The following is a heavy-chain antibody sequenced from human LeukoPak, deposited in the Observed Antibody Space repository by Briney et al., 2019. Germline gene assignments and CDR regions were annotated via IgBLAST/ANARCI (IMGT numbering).Heavy chain of an antibody. V-gene: IGHV3-48*03. CDR2: ISSSGSTI. D-gene: IGHD3-3*01. Sequence: GGSLRLSCAASGFTFSSYEMNWVRQAPGKGLEWVSYISSSGSTIYYADSVKGRFTISRDNAKNSLYLQMNSLRAEDTAVYYCARDLWRFLETRPDYVFDIWGQGTMVTVSS. J-gene: IGHJ3*02. CDR1: GFTFSSYE. CDR3: ARDLWRFLETRPDYVFDI.